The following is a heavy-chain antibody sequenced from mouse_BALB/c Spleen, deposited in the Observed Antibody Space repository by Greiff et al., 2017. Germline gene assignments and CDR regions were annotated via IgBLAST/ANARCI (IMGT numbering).Heavy chain of an antibody. J-gene: IGHJ2*01. Sequence: EVNVVESGGGLVQPGGSRKLSCAASGFTFSSFGMHWVRQAPEKGLEWVAYISSGSSTIYYADTVKGRFTISRDNPKNTLFLQMTSLRSEDTAMYYCARSQLSGTDYFDNWGQGTTLTVSS. D-gene: IGHD3-1*01. CDR1: GFTFSSFG. CDR3: ARSQLSGTDYFDN. V-gene: IGHV5-17*02. CDR2: ISSGSSTI.